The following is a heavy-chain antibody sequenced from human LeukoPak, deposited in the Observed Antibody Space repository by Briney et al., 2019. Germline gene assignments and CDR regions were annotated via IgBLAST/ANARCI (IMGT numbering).Heavy chain of an antibody. J-gene: IGHJ6*03. D-gene: IGHD6-19*01. V-gene: IGHV4-59*01. Sequence: PSETLSLTCTVAGGSISSYYWRWIRQPPGKGLEWIGYIYYSGSTNYNPSLKSRVTISVDTSKNQFSLKLSSVTAADTAVYYCARDGYSSGYYYYYMDVWGKGTTVTVSS. CDR1: GGSISSYY. CDR2: IYYSGST. CDR3: ARDGYSSGYYYYYMDV.